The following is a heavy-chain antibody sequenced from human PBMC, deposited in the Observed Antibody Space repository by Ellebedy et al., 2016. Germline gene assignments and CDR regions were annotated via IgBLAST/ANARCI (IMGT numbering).Heavy chain of an antibody. CDR3: TTERHSYYYGMDV. CDR1: GFTFSNAW. J-gene: IGHJ6*02. V-gene: IGHV3-15*07. Sequence: GESLKISXVASGFTFSNAWMNWVRQAPGKGLEWVGRIKSKTDGGTTDYAAPVKGRFTISRDDSKHTLSLQMNSLQTEDTAVYYCTTERHSYYYGMDVWGRGTTVTVSS. CDR2: IKSKTDGGTT.